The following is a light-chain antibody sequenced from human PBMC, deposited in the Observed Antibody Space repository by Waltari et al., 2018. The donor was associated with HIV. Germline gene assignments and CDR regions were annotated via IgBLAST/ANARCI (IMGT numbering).Light chain of an antibody. CDR2: DVS. V-gene: IGLV2-11*01. J-gene: IGLJ2*01. CDR1: SSDVGGYNY. Sequence: QSALTQPRSVSGSPGQSVTISCTGTSSDVGGYNYVSWYQQHPGKAPKLMIYDVSKRPSWVPDRFSGAKSGNTASLTISGLQAEDEADYYCCSYAGSYTLVFGGRTKLTVL. CDR3: CSYAGSYTLV.